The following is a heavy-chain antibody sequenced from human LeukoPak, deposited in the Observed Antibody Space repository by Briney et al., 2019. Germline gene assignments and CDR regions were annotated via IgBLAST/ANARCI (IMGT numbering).Heavy chain of an antibody. Sequence: SETLSLTCAVYSGSFSGYYWSWIRQPPGKGLEWIGEINHSGSTNYNPSLKSRVTISVDTSKNQFSLKLSSVTAADTAVYYCARVGPCYDFWSGYPFDPWGQGTLVTVSS. CDR3: ARVGPCYDFWSGYPFDP. J-gene: IGHJ5*02. CDR1: SGSFSGYY. V-gene: IGHV4-34*01. D-gene: IGHD3-3*01. CDR2: INHSGST.